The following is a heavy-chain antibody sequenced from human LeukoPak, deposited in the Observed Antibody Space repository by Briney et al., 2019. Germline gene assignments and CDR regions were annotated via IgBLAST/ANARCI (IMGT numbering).Heavy chain of an antibody. Sequence: GGSLRLSCAASGFTFSGYSMSGVRQAPGKGLEWVSYISSSSSTIYYADSVKGRFTISRDNAKNSLYFQMNSLRDEDTAVYYCAREGVGAVDYWGQGTLVTVSS. CDR2: ISSSSSTI. CDR1: GFTFSGYS. J-gene: IGHJ4*02. CDR3: AREGVGAVDY. D-gene: IGHD1-26*01. V-gene: IGHV3-48*02.